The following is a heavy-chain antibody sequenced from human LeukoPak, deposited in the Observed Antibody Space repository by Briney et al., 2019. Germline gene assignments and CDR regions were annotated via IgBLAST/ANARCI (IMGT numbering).Heavy chain of an antibody. V-gene: IGHV1-69*06. CDR2: IIPIFGTA. D-gene: IGHD3-16*01. Sequence: ASVKVSCKASGYSFTSHYMHWVRQAPGQGLEWMGGIIPIFGTANYAQKFQGRVTITADKSTSTAYMELSSLRSEDTAVYYCAREMITFGGVPSLDYWGQGTLVTVSS. CDR3: AREMITFGGVPSLDY. CDR1: GYSFTSHY. J-gene: IGHJ4*02.